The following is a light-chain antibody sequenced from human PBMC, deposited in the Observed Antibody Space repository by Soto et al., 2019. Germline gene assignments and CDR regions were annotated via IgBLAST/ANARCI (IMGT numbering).Light chain of an antibody. CDR1: QSVNRN. V-gene: IGKV3-15*01. CDR2: GAS. J-gene: IGKJ1*01. Sequence: ETVMTQSPATLSVSPGERATLSCRASQSVNRNLAWYQQKLGQAPRVLIYGASTRATGIPARFSGSGSGTEFILTISSLQSEDFAVYYCQEYNTWPWTFGQGTKVEIK. CDR3: QEYNTWPWT.